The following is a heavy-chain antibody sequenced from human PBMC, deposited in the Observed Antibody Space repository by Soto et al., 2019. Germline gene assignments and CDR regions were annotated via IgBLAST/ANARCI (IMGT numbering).Heavy chain of an antibody. D-gene: IGHD2-15*01. CDR1: GGTFSSYA. J-gene: IGHJ5*02. CDR2: IIPIFGTA. Sequence: QVQLVQSGAEVKKPGSSVKVSCKASGGTFSSYALSWVRQAPGQGLEWMGGIIPIFGTANYAQKFQGRVTITADESTSTAYMELSSLRSEDTAVYYCAGGDCSGGSCYSRWFDPWGQGTLVTVSS. V-gene: IGHV1-69*01. CDR3: AGGDCSGGSCYSRWFDP.